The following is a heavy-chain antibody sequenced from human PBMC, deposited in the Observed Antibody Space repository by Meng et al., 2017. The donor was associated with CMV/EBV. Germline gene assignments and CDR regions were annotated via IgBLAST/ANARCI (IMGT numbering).Heavy chain of an antibody. Sequence: GGSLRLSCAASGFTFSSYWMHWVRQAPGKGPVCVARIKSDGTYRDYAGFVKGRFTISRDNAKDMVYLQMTSLRDDDSGVYHCVRDDDRYGLDYWGRGSLVTVSS. V-gene: IGHV3-74*01. D-gene: IGHD5-18*01. CDR2: IKSDGTYR. CDR3: VRDDDRYGLDY. CDR1: GFTFSSYW. J-gene: IGHJ4*02.